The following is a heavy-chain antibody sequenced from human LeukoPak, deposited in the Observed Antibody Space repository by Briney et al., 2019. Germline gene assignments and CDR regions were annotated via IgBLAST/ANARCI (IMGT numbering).Heavy chain of an antibody. J-gene: IGHJ5*02. V-gene: IGHV4-39*01. CDR3: ARHDGCSSTSCYRGWFDP. Sequence: SETLSLTCTVSGGSISSGGYYWSWIRQPPGKGLDWIGNIYYSGSTYYNPSLKSRVTISVDTSKNQFSLKLSSVTAADTAVYYCARHDGCSSTSCYRGWFDPWGQGTLVTVSS. CDR2: IYYSGST. CDR1: GGSISSGGYY. D-gene: IGHD2-2*01.